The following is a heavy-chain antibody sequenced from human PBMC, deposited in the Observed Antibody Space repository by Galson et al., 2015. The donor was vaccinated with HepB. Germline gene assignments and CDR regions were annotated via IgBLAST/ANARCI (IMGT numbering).Heavy chain of an antibody. Sequence: SLRLSCAASGFTFSSYAMSWVRQAPGKGLEWVSAISGSGGSTYYADSVKGRFTISRDNSKNTLYLQMNSLRAEDTAVYYCAKDRPRERYSSGISYYFDYWGQGTLVTVSS. V-gene: IGHV3-23*01. CDR3: AKDRPRERYSSGISYYFDY. CDR2: ISGSGGST. CDR1: GFTFSSYA. D-gene: IGHD6-19*01. J-gene: IGHJ4*02.